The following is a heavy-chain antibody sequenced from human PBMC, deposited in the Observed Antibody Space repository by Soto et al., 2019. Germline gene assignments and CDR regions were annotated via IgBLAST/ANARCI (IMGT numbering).Heavy chain of an antibody. Sequence: SETFSDLSQAPGGSISSSSYYCGCIRQPPGKGLEWIGSIYYSGSTYYNPSLKSRVTISVDTSKNQFSLKLSSVTAADTAVYYCARQMNSSSWYYYYYYYGMDVWGQGTTVT. D-gene: IGHD6-13*01. CDR3: ARQMNSSSWYYYYYYYGMDV. V-gene: IGHV4-39*01. CDR2: IYYSGST. J-gene: IGHJ6*02. CDR1: GGSISSSSYY.